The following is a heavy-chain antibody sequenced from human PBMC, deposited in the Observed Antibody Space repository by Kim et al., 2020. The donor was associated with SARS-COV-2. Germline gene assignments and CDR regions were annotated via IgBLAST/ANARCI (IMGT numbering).Heavy chain of an antibody. Sequence: ASVKVSCKASGYTFSSYGISWVRQAPGQGLEWMGWITAYNGNTKYGQKAQGRVTLTTDTFTSTAYMELRSLRSDDTAVYYCARDAYLILFAYCMDVWGQRTTVTVSS. V-gene: IGHV1-18*01. CDR3: ARDAYLILFAYCMDV. CDR1: GYTFSSYG. D-gene: IGHD3-10*01. CDR2: ITAYNGNT. J-gene: IGHJ6*02.